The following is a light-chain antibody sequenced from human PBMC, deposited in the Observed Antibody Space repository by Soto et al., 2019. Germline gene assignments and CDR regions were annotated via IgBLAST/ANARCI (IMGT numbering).Light chain of an antibody. J-gene: IGKJ1*01. CDR2: GAS. V-gene: IGKV3-15*01. CDR3: QLFNYWPGT. CDR1: KTVNSN. Sequence: EMVMTQSPATLSVSPGERATLSCRASKTVNSNLAWYQQKHGQAPRLLIYGASTRATGIPASFSGSGSGTEFTLTISSLQSEDFAVYYCQLFNYWPGTFGQGTKGEIK.